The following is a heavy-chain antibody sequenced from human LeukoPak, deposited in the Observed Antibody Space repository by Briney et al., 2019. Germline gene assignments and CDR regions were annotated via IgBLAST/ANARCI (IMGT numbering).Heavy chain of an antibody. CDR2: ISSSSSYI. D-gene: IGHD2-2*01. CDR3: ARNAYCSSTSCYAYYYYYYGMDV. J-gene: IGHJ6*02. Sequence: PGGSLRLSCAASGFTFSSYSMNWVRQAPGKGLEWVSSISSSSSYIYYADSVKGRFTISRDNAKNSLYLQMNSLRAEDTAVYYCARNAYCSSTSCYAYYYYYYGMDVWGQGTTVTVSS. V-gene: IGHV3-21*01. CDR1: GFTFSSYS.